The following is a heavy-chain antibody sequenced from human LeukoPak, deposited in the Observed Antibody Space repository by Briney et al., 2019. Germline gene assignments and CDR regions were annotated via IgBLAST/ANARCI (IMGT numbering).Heavy chain of an antibody. CDR3: AKEAVSGPFHY. J-gene: IGHJ4*02. V-gene: IGHV4-61*02. D-gene: IGHD6-19*01. Sequence: SETLSLTCTVSGGSVSRGYYYWSWIWQPAGERLEWIGRIYTDGSSYYNPSLKSRVTISLDTSKNHFSLKLTSVTAADTAVYYCAKEAVSGPFHYWGQGTLVTVSS. CDR1: GGSVSRGYYY. CDR2: IYTDGSS.